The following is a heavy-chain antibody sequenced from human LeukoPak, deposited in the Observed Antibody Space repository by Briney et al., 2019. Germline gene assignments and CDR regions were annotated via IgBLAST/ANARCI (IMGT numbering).Heavy chain of an antibody. J-gene: IGHJ4*02. V-gene: IGHV3-23*01. CDR1: GFTFSTYA. D-gene: IGHD2-21*01. CDR2: ISSTDAGT. CDR3: AKAPVTSCRGAYCYPFDY. Sequence: GGSLRLSCAASGFTFSTYAMSWVRQAPGKGLEWVSAISSTDAGTYHADSVRGRFTISRDSSKNTLYLQMNSLRAEDAAVYYCAKAPVTSCRGAYCYPFDYWGQGTLVTVSS.